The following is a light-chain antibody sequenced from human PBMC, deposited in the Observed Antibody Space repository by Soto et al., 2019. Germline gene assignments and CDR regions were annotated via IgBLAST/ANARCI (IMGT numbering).Light chain of an antibody. J-gene: IGKJ2*01. V-gene: IGKV3-15*01. CDR1: QSVGSG. Sequence: EIVMTQSPATLSVSPGERATLSCRASQSVGSGLSWYQQKPGQAPRLLIYGASTTATGIPARFSGSGSGTEFTLTISSLQSEDFAVYNCQQYNKWPRTFGQGTKVDIK. CDR2: GAS. CDR3: QQYNKWPRT.